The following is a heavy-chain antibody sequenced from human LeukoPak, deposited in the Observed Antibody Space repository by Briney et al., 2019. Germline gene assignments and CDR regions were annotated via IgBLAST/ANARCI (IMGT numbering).Heavy chain of an antibody. D-gene: IGHD3-10*01. Sequence: SETLSLTCTVSGGSLSSGSYYWSWIRQPPGKGLEWFGSIYYSGSTYYNPSLKSRVTISVDTSKNQFSLKLSSVTAADTAVYYCARLGLWFGEDGGFDYWGQGTLVTVSS. J-gene: IGHJ4*02. CDR1: GGSLSSGSYY. V-gene: IGHV4-39*01. CDR2: IYYSGST. CDR3: ARLGLWFGEDGGFDY.